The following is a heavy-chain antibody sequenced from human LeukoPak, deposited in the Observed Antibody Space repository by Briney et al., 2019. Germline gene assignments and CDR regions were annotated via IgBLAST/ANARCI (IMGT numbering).Heavy chain of an antibody. Sequence: SETLSLTCFVSGGSISRNYWSWIRQSPGKGLEWIGNVYYSGSTNYNPSLNSRVTISMDTSKNQFSLKLRSVTVVDTAVYYCARIAFLPKESNSWYRWLDSWGQGTLVTVSS. CDR2: VYYSGST. CDR3: ARIAFLPKESNSWYRWLDS. CDR1: GGSISRNY. D-gene: IGHD6-13*01. J-gene: IGHJ5*01. V-gene: IGHV4-59*01.